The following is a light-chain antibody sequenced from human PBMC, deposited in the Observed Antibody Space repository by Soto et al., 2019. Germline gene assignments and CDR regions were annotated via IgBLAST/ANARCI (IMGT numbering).Light chain of an antibody. J-gene: IGKJ1*01. CDR2: GIS. V-gene: IGKV3-20*01. CDR3: QQYVTSSPRT. Sequence: EIVLTQSPGTLSLSPGERATLSCRASHTISSSYLAWNQQKPGQAPRLLMYGISRRATGIPDRFSGSGSGTDFTLTITRLEPEDFAVYYCQQYVTSSPRTLGQGTKVDIK. CDR1: HTISSSY.